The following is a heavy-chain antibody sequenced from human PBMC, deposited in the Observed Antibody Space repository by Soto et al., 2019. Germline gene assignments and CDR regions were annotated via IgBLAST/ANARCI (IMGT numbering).Heavy chain of an antibody. J-gene: IGHJ4*02. CDR1: GFTFSRYY. Sequence: GGALRLPCAASGFTFSRYYMTWVRQAPGEGLEWVANMNQDGSEKYYVDSVKGRFTISRDKAENSLYLELSSLSADDTAGYYCVRDILAPRSFVYFDYWGQGTQVTVSS. V-gene: IGHV3-7*05. CDR2: MNQDGSEK. CDR3: VRDILAPRSFVYFDY. D-gene: IGHD2-8*02.